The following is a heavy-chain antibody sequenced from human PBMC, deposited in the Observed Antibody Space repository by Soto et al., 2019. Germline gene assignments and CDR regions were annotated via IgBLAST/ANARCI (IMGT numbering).Heavy chain of an antibody. J-gene: IGHJ4*02. D-gene: IGHD6-19*01. CDR1: GFSLNNARMG. CDR3: ARIGIAVANSDPTVDY. V-gene: IGHV2-26*01. Sequence: QVTLKESGPVLVKPTETLTLTCTVSGFSLNNARMGVSWIRQPPGKALEWLAHIFSNDEKSYSTSLKSRLPISKDTSKSQVVLTMTNMDPVDTATYYCARIGIAVANSDPTVDYWGQGTLVTVSS. CDR2: IFSNDEK.